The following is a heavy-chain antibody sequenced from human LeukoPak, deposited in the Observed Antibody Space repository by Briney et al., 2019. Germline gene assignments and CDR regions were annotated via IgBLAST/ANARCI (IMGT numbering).Heavy chain of an antibody. Sequence: GASVKVSCKASGGTFSSYAISWVRQAPGQGLEWMGGIIPIFGTANYAQKFQGRVTITTDESTSTAYMELSSLRSEDTAVYYCARGGDIMSSSHFDYWGQGTLVTVSS. CDR1: GGTFSSYA. D-gene: IGHD6-13*01. J-gene: IGHJ4*02. V-gene: IGHV1-69*05. CDR3: ARGGDIMSSSHFDY. CDR2: IIPIFGTA.